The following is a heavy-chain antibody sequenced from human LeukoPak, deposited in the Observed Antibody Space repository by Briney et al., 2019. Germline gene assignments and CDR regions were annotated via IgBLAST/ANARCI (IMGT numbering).Heavy chain of an antibody. CDR1: GGSISNSIYY. J-gene: IGHJ4*02. CDR3: ARHYYDSSGYYPDY. V-gene: IGHV4-39*01. CDR2: IYYSGST. Sequence: SETLSLTCTVSGGSISNSIYYWGWIRQPPGKGLELIGSIYYSGSTYYNPSLKRRFTISVDTSKNQFSLKLSSVTAADTAVYYCARHYYDSSGYYPDYWGQGTLVTVSS. D-gene: IGHD3-22*01.